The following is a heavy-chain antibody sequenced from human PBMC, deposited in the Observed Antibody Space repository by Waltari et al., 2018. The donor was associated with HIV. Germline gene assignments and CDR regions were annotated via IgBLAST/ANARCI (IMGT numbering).Heavy chain of an antibody. J-gene: IGHJ3*02. V-gene: IGHV3-9*01. CDR1: GFTFDDYA. CDR3: AKDMSSDDAFDI. Sequence: GGGLVQPGRSLRLSCAASGFTFDDYAMHWVRQAPGKGLEWVSGISWNSGSIGYADSVKGRFTISRDNAKNSLYLQMNSLRAEDTALYYCAKDMSSDDAFDIWGQGTMVTVSS. CDR2: ISWNSGSI.